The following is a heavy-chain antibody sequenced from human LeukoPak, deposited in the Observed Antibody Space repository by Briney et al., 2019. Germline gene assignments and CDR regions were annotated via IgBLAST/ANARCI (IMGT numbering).Heavy chain of an antibody. J-gene: IGHJ4*02. D-gene: IGHD6-13*01. Sequence: PGGSLRLSCAASGFTFSSYEMNWVRQAPGKGLEWVSYISSSGSTIYYADSVKGRFAISRDNAKNSLYLQMNSLRADDTAIYYCARVSLGAAAGTSRWGQGTLVTVSS. CDR1: GFTFSSYE. CDR2: ISSSGSTI. CDR3: ARVSLGAAAGTSR. V-gene: IGHV3-48*03.